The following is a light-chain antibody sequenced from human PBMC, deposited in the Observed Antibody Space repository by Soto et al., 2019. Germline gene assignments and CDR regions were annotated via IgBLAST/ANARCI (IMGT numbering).Light chain of an antibody. Sequence: QSALTQPASVSGSPGQSITISCTGTSSDVGDYSHVSWYQQHPGKAPKLMIYEVSNRPSGVSNRFSGSKSGNTASLTISGLQAEDEADYYCSSYTSSTNVLFGGGTKLTVL. J-gene: IGLJ2*01. CDR2: EVS. CDR3: SSYTSSTNVL. V-gene: IGLV2-14*01. CDR1: SSDVGDYSH.